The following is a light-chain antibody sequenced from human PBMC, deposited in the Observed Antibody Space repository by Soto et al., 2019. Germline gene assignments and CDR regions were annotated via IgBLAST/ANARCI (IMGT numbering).Light chain of an antibody. V-gene: IGKV1-5*03. Sequence: DIPMTQSPSTLSASVGDRVIITCRASQSISSWLAWYQQKPGKAPKLLIQKASNLESGVPSRFSGSGSGTEFTLTISSLQPDDFATYYCQQYNIYWTFGQGTKVEIK. CDR2: KAS. J-gene: IGKJ1*01. CDR1: QSISSW. CDR3: QQYNIYWT.